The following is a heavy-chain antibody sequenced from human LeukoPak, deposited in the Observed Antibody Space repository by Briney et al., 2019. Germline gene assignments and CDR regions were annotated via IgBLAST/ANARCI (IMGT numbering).Heavy chain of an antibody. J-gene: IGHJ4*02. V-gene: IGHV4-38-2*01. D-gene: IGHD5-12*01. CDR2: IYYSGST. CDR1: GYSISSGYY. CDR3: ARVATTTNPPQRPFDY. Sequence: SETLSLTCAVSGYSISSGYYWGWLRQPPGKGLEWIGRIYYSGSTYYNPSLKSRVTISVDTSKNQFSLKLSSVTAADTAVYYCARVATTTNPPQRPFDYWGQGTLATVSS.